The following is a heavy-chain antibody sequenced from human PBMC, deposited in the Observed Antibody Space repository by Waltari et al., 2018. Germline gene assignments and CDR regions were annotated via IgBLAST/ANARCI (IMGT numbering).Heavy chain of an antibody. Sequence: QVQLVQSGAEVKKPGASVKVSCKASGYTFTSYYMHWVRQAPGQGLEWLGIINPRGGSTSYAQKFQGRVTMTRDTSTSTVYMELSSLRSEDTAVYYCARTYYDFWSGYYTGKNQNNYFDYWGQGTLVTVSS. CDR2: INPRGGST. CDR3: ARTYYDFWSGYYTGKNQNNYFDY. V-gene: IGHV1-46*01. D-gene: IGHD3-3*01. CDR1: GYTFTSYY. J-gene: IGHJ4*02.